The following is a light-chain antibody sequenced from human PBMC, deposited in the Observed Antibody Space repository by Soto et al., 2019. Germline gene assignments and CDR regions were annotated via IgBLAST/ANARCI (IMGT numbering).Light chain of an antibody. CDR1: QTIRGL. J-gene: IGKJ5*01. CDR2: DTS. CDR3: QQRHNRPIT. Sequence: EIVLTQSPATLSLSPGERATLSCRTSQTIRGLLNWYQQRPGQAPRLLIYDTSNRATDIPARFSGSGSGTDVILTIGSLDPEDFGVYFCQQRHNRPITFGQGTRLDIK. V-gene: IGKV3-11*01.